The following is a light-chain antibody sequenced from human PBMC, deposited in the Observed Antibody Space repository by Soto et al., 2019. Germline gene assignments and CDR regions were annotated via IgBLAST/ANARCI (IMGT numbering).Light chain of an antibody. J-gene: IGLJ3*02. CDR3: SSYAGSNNLVV. Sequence: QSVLTQPPSASGSRGQSVTISCTGTSSEVGGYNYVSWYQQHPGKAPKLMIYEVSKRPSGVPDRFSGSKSGNTASLTVSGLQPEDEADYYCSSYAGSNNLVVFGGGTKLTVL. V-gene: IGLV2-8*01. CDR1: SSEVGGYNY. CDR2: EVS.